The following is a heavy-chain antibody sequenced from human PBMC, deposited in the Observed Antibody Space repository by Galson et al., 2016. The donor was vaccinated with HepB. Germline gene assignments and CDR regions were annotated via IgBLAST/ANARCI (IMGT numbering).Heavy chain of an antibody. Sequence: SLRLSCAASGFSFSSYSMNWVRQAPGKGLEWVSSISSSSSYIIYGDSVKGRFTISRDNAKNSMYLQMNSLRVEDTAVYYCARDLFGGGDEPDLGYWGQGTLVTVSS. CDR1: GFSFSSYS. J-gene: IGHJ4*02. V-gene: IGHV3-21*01. CDR3: ARDLFGGGDEPDLGY. CDR2: ISSSSSYI. D-gene: IGHD2-21*02.